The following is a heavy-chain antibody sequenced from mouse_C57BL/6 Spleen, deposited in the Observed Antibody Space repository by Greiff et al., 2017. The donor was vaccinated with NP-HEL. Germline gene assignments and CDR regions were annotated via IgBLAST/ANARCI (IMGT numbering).Heavy chain of an antibody. Sequence: VQLQQPGAELVRPGSSVKLSCKASGYTFTSYWMHWVKQRPIQGLEWIGNIDPSDSETHYNQKFKDKATLTVDKSSSTAYMQLSSLTSEDSAVYYCARGGLRYWYFDVWGTGTTVTVSS. CDR3: ARGGLRYWYFDV. V-gene: IGHV1-52*01. CDR2: IDPSDSET. CDR1: GYTFTSYW. J-gene: IGHJ1*03. D-gene: IGHD1-1*01.